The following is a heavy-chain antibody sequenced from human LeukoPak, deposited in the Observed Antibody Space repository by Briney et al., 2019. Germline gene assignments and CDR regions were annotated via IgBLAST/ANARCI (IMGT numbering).Heavy chain of an antibody. D-gene: IGHD1-14*01. V-gene: IGHV4-59*01. CDR2: IYYSGRT. J-gene: IGHJ5*02. CDR1: GDSITDDY. Sequence: SQTLSLTCTVSGDSITDDYWSWIRQPPGKGLEWIGYIYYSGRTTYNPSLKSPVSLSIDTSKNQFSLELTSVTAADTAVYYCARVAYGSSWFDPWGQGTLVTVSS. CDR3: ARVAYGSSWFDP.